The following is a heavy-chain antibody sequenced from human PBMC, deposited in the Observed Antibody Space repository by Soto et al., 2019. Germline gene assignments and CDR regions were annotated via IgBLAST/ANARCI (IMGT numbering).Heavy chain of an antibody. Sequence: PSETLSLTCIVSGESISSSSYYWGWIRQPPGKGLEWIGSIYYNPSFKSRVTISIDTSKNQFSLKLSSVTATDTAVYYCARQRTTVVTQAYFDHWGQGALVTVSS. CDR3: ARQRTTVVTQAYFDH. CDR1: GESISSSSYY. CDR2: IYYN. V-gene: IGHV4-39*01. D-gene: IGHD2-21*02. J-gene: IGHJ4*02.